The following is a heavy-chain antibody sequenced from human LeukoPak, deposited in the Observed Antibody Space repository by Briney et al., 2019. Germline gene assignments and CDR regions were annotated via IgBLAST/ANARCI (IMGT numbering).Heavy chain of an antibody. CDR3: AAPIFGVVTRPFDY. CDR2: ISGSGGST. D-gene: IGHD3-3*01. V-gene: IGHV3-23*01. J-gene: IGHJ4*02. CDR1: GFTFSSYA. Sequence: GGSLRLSCAASGFTFSSYAMSWVRQAPGKGLEWVSAISGSGGSTYYADSVKGRFTISRDNSKNTLYLQMNSLRAEDTAVYYCAAPIFGVVTRPFDYWGQGTLVTVSS.